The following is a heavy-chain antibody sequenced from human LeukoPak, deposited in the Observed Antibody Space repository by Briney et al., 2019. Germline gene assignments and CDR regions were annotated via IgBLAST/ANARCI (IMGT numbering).Heavy chain of an antibody. CDR1: GGSFSGYY. Sequence: SETLSLTCAVYGGSFSGYYWSWIRQPPGKGLEWIGEINHSGSTNYNPSLKSRVTISVDTSKNQFSLKLSSVTAADTAVYYCARRTMVRGVIIRVFDYWGQGTLVTVSS. D-gene: IGHD3-10*01. CDR3: ARRTMVRGVIIRVFDY. J-gene: IGHJ4*02. CDR2: INHSGST. V-gene: IGHV4-34*01.